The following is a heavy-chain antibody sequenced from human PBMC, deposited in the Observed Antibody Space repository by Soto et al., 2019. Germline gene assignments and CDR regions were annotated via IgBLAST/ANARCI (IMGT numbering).Heavy chain of an antibody. V-gene: IGHV1-46*01. CDR1: GYTFTSYY. J-gene: IGHJ6*02. CDR2: INPSGGST. CDR3: AREIITAMVSQGGMDV. D-gene: IGHD5-18*01. Sequence: QVQLVQSGAEVKKPGASVKVSCKASGYTFTSYYMHWVRQAPGQGLEWMGIINPSGGSTSYAQKFQGRVTMTRDTSTSTVYMELSSLRSEDTAVYYCAREIITAMVSQGGMDVWGQGTTVTVSS.